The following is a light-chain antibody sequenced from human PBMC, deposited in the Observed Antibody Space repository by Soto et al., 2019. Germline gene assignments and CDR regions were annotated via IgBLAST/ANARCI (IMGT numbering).Light chain of an antibody. CDR2: EVS. CDR1: SSDVGGYKY. J-gene: IGLJ1*01. CDR3: SSYAGSNTDYV. Sequence: QSVLTQPPSASGSPGQSVTISCTGTSSDVGGYKYVSWYQQHPGKAPKLMIYEVSKRPSGVPDRFSGSKSGNTASLTVSGLQAEDEADYYCSSYAGSNTDYVFGTGTKVTV. V-gene: IGLV2-8*01.